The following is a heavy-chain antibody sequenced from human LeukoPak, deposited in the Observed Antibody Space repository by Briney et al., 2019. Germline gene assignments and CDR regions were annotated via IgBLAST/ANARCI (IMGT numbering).Heavy chain of an antibody. CDR3: ASVGSSYYGSGSSPDQLDY. D-gene: IGHD3-10*01. CDR1: GYTFTGYY. V-gene: IGHV1-2*02. J-gene: IGHJ4*02. CDR2: INPNSGGT. Sequence: GASVKVPCKASGYTFTGYYMHWVRQAPGQGLEWMGWINPNSGGTNYAQKFQGRVTMTRDTSISTAYMELSRLRSDDTAVYYCASVGSSYYGSGSSPDQLDYWGQGTLVTVSS.